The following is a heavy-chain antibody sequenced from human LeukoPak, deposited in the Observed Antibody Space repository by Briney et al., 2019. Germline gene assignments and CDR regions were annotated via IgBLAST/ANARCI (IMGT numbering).Heavy chain of an antibody. Sequence: SVKVSCKASGGTFSTYAISWVRQAPGHGLEWVGGMIPMFGTADYAQKFHGRVTITTDESTSIAYMELSSLRSKDTAVYYCARGGYYGSRNYFRFNWFDPWGQGTLVTVSS. D-gene: IGHD3-10*01. CDR1: GGTFSTYA. J-gene: IGHJ5*02. V-gene: IGHV1-69*05. CDR3: ARGGYYGSRNYFRFNWFDP. CDR2: MIPMFGTA.